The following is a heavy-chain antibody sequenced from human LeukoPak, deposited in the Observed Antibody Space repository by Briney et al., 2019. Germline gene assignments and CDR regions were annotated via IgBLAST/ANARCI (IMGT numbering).Heavy chain of an antibody. Sequence: ASVKVSCKASGYSFTGYYMHWVRQAPGQGLEWMGWINPNSGGTNYAQKFQGRVTMTRDTSISTAYMELSRLRSDDTAVYYCARDRSVDYYGSGLYYYYYMDVWGKGTTVTISS. J-gene: IGHJ6*03. CDR3: ARDRSVDYYGSGLYYYYYMDV. D-gene: IGHD3-10*01. V-gene: IGHV1-2*02. CDR1: GYSFTGYY. CDR2: INPNSGGT.